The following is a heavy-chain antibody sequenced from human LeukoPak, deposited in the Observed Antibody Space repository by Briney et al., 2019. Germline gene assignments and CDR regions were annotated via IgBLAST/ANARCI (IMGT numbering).Heavy chain of an antibody. CDR3: AKEGRGQTRYYYGSSGTGGAFDI. J-gene: IGHJ3*02. CDR2: ISYDGSNK. CDR1: GFTFSSYG. Sequence: GRSLRLSCAASGFTFSSYGMHWVRQAPGKGLEWVAVISYDGSNKYYADSVKGRFTISRDNSKNTLYLQMNSLRAEDTAVYYCAKEGRGQTRYYYGSSGTGGAFDIWGQGTMVTVSS. D-gene: IGHD3-22*01. V-gene: IGHV3-30*18.